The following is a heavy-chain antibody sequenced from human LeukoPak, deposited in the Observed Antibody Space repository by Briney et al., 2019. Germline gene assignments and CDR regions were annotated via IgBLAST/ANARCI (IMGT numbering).Heavy chain of an antibody. Sequence: GASVNVSCKASGYTFTSYGISWVRQAPGQGLEWMGWISAYNGNTNYAQKLQGRVTMTTDTSTSTAYMELRSLRSDDTAVYYCARDRQLLSEGCSFDYWGQGTLVTVSS. CDR3: ARDRQLLSEGCSFDY. CDR1: GYTFTSYG. J-gene: IGHJ4*02. V-gene: IGHV1-18*01. CDR2: ISAYNGNT. D-gene: IGHD2-2*01.